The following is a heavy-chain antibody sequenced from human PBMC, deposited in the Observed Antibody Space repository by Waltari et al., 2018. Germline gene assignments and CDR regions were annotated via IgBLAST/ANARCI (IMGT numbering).Heavy chain of an antibody. V-gene: IGHV3-30*19. CDR3: AKDAFGNTYLDH. Sequence: QVQLVESGGGVVQPGRSLRLSCAGSGSSLGSFGMHWVRQAPGKGLEWVALIFFGGGDTFYADSVRGRFTISRDNSKNTLYLDINSLRLDDTAIYYCAKDAFGNTYLDHWGQGTLVTVSS. D-gene: IGHD3-10*01. J-gene: IGHJ4*02. CDR1: GSSLGSFG. CDR2: IFFGGGDT.